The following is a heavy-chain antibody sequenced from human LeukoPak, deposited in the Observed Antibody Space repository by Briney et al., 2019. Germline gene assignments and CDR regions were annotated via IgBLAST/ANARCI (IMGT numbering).Heavy chain of an antibody. CDR3: ARESSGYFY. Sequence: GGPLRLFCAASGFNFSSYRMNWVRQAPGKGLEWVSSISSSSSFRYYADSVKGRFTISRDNAKNSLYLQMNSLRAEDTAVYYCARESSGYFYWGQGTLVTVSS. CDR2: ISSSSSFR. D-gene: IGHD3-22*01. CDR1: GFNFSSYR. J-gene: IGHJ4*02. V-gene: IGHV3-21*01.